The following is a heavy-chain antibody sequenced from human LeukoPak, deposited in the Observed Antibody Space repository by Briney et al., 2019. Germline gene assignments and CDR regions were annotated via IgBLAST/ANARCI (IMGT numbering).Heavy chain of an antibody. V-gene: IGHV1-46*01. CDR1: GYTFTSYY. J-gene: IGHJ6*02. Sequence: ASVKVSCKASGYTFTSYYMHWVRQAPGKGLEWMGIINPSGGSTSYAQKFQGRVTMTRDTSTSTVYMELSSLRSEDTAVYYCARDHYSSSSWPYGMDVWGQGTTVTVSS. D-gene: IGHD6-6*01. CDR3: ARDHYSSSSWPYGMDV. CDR2: INPSGGST.